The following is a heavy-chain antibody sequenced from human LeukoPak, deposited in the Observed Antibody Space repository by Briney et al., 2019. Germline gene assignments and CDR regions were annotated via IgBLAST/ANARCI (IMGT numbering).Heavy chain of an antibody. CDR2: IYNGGST. D-gene: IGHD6-19*01. CDR1: RFTVTSNY. V-gene: IGHV3-66*01. Sequence: GGSLRLSCAASRFTVTSNYMSWVRHAPGKVLEWVSVIYNGGSTSYADSVKGRFTISRDNSKNTLYLQMNSLRAEDTAVYFCARASQWLAFDNWGQGTLVTVSS. CDR3: ARASQWLAFDN. J-gene: IGHJ4*02.